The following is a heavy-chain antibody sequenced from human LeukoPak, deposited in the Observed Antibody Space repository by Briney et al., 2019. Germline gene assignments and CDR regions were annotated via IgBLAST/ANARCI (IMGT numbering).Heavy chain of an antibody. D-gene: IGHD6-19*01. CDR1: GFTFSDYY. J-gene: IGHJ4*02. V-gene: IGHV3-11*01. CDR2: ISSSGSTI. CDR3: ASPDSVAGHNFDY. Sequence: GGYLRLSCAASGFTFSDYYMSWIRLAPGKGLEWVSYISSSGSTIYYADSVKGRFTISRDNAKNSLYLQMNSLRAEDTAVYYCASPDSVAGHNFDYWGQGTLVTVSS.